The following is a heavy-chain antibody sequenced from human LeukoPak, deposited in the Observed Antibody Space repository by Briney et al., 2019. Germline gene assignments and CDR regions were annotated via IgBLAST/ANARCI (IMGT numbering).Heavy chain of an antibody. Sequence: KASETLSLTCAVYGGSFSGYYWSWIRQPPGKGLEWIGEINHSGSTNYNPSLKSRVTISVDTSKNQFSLKLSSVTAADTAVYYCARGRRIQLWFRADYYYGMDVWGQGTTVTVSS. CDR3: ARGRRIQLWFRADYYYGMDV. CDR2: INHSGST. CDR1: GGSFSGYY. D-gene: IGHD5-18*01. J-gene: IGHJ6*02. V-gene: IGHV4-34*01.